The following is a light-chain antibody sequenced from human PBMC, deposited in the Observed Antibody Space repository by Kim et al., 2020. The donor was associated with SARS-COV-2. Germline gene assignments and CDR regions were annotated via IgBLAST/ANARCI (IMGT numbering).Light chain of an antibody. CDR2: GKN. CDR1: SLRSYY. CDR3: NSRDSSGNHAV. J-gene: IGLJ7*01. V-gene: IGLV3-19*01. Sequence: WGQTVRITCQGDSLRSYYASWYQQKPGQAPVLVIYGKNNRPSGIPDRFSGSSSGNTASLTITGAQAEDEADYYCNSRDSSGNHAVFGGGTQLTVL.